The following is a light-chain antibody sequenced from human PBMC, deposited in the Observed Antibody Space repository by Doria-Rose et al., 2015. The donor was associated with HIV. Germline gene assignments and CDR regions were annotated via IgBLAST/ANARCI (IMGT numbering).Light chain of an antibody. Sequence: VSPGQSVTISCTGTRRDVGGYNYVSWYQQHPGEAPKLMIYEVTKRPSGVPHRFSGSKSGNTASLTVSGLQAEDEADYYCSSYAGSDWVFGGGTKLTVL. CDR3: SSYAGSDWV. CDR1: RRDVGGYNY. J-gene: IGLJ3*02. CDR2: EVT. V-gene: IGLV2-8*01.